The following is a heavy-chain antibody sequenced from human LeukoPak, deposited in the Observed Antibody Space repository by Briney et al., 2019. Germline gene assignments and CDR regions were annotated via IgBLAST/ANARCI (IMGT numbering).Heavy chain of an antibody. J-gene: IGHJ4*02. CDR3: ARVYYDSSGYHLAFDY. V-gene: IGHV4-59*01. CDR2: TYYSGST. Sequence: PSETLSLTCTVSGGSISSYYWSWIRQPPGKGLEWIGYTYYSGSTNCNPSLKSRVTISVDTSKNQFSLKLSSVTAADTAVYYCARVYYDSSGYHLAFDYWGQGTLVTVS. D-gene: IGHD3-22*01. CDR1: GGSISSYY.